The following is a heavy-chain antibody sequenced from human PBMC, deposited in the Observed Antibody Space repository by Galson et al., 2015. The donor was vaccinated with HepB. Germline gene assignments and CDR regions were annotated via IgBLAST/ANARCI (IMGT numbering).Heavy chain of an antibody. CDR2: ISSSSSYI. V-gene: IGHV3-21*01. CDR3: ARDDDYGGNVEY. J-gene: IGHJ4*02. D-gene: IGHD4-23*01. CDR1: GFTFSSYS. Sequence: SLRLSCAASGFTFSSYSMNWVRQAPGRGLEWVSSISSSSSYIYYADSVKGRFTISRDNAKNSLYLQMNSLRAEDTAVYYCARDDDYGGNVEYWGQGTLVTVSS.